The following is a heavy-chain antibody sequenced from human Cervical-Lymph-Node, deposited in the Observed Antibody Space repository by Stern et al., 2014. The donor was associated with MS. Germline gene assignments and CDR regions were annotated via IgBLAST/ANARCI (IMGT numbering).Heavy chain of an antibody. CDR1: GFTFSSYG. J-gene: IGHJ1*01. V-gene: IGHV3-33*01. CDR3: AREGGNTAEYFQH. CDR2: IWYDGSNK. Sequence: QVQLVESGGGGVQPGRSLRLSCAASGFTFSSYGMHWVRQAPGKGLERVAIIWYDGSNKYYADSVKGRFTISRDSSKNTLYLQMNSLRAEDTAVYYCAREGGNTAEYFQHWGQGTLVTVSS. D-gene: IGHD4-23*01.